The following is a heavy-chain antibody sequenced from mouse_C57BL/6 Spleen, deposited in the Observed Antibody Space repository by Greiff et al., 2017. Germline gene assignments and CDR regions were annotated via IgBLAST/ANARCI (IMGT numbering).Heavy chain of an antibody. CDR3: ASIDNLYARDY. CDR1: GYTFTSYT. V-gene: IGHV1-4*01. Sequence: QVQLQQSGAELARPGASVKMSCKASGYTFTSYTMHWVKQRPGQGLEWIGYINPSSGYTKYNQKFKDKATLTADKSSSTAYMQLSSLTSEDSAVYYCASIDNLYARDYWGQGTSVTVSS. D-gene: IGHD1-3*01. CDR2: INPSSGYT. J-gene: IGHJ4*01.